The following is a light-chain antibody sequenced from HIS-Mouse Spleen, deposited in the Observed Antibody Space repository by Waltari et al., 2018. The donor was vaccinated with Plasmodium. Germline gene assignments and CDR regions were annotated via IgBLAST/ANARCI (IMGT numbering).Light chain of an antibody. J-gene: IGKJ4*01. CDR3: QQSYSTPGT. CDR1: QSISSY. Sequence: DIQMTQSPSSLSASVGDRITITCRESQSISSYLNWYQQKPGKAPKLLIYAASSLQRGVPSRFSGSGSGTEFTLTISSLQPEDFATYYCQQSYSTPGTFGGGTKVEIK. CDR2: AAS. V-gene: IGKV1-39*01.